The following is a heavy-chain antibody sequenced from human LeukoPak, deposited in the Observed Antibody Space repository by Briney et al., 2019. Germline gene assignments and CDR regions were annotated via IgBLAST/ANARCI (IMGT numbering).Heavy chain of an antibody. V-gene: IGHV4-59*01. CDR1: GGSISSYY. CDR2: IYYSGST. CDR3: ARGGYSYGRWGIDY. D-gene: IGHD5-18*01. Sequence: PSETLSLTCTVSGGSISSYYWSWIRQPPGKGLEWIGYIYYSGSTNYNPSLKSRVTISVDTSKNQFSLKLSSVTAADTAVYYWARGGYSYGRWGIDYWGQGTLVTVSS. J-gene: IGHJ4*02.